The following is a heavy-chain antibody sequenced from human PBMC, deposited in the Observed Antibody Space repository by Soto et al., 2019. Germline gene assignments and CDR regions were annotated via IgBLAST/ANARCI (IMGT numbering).Heavy chain of an antibody. Sequence: LRLSCAASGFTFSSYGMHWVRQAPGKGLEWVAFISSDGGDKNFADSVKGRFTISRDNFKNTLYLEITSLRAEDTAVYYCVKDNSGWYGPFDDWGQGALVTVS. CDR3: VKDNSGWYGPFDD. CDR1: GFTFSSYG. CDR2: ISSDGGDK. D-gene: IGHD6-19*01. J-gene: IGHJ4*02. V-gene: IGHV3-30*18.